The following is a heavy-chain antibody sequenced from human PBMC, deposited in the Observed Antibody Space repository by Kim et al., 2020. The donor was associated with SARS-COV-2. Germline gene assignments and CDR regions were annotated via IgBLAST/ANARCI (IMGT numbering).Heavy chain of an antibody. V-gene: IGHV6-1*01. D-gene: IGHD6-19*01. Sequence: YAVSVKRRITINPDTSKNQFSLQLNSVTPEDTAVYYCARSFRIAVAEFDYWGQGTLVTVSS. CDR3: ARSFRIAVAEFDY. J-gene: IGHJ4*02.